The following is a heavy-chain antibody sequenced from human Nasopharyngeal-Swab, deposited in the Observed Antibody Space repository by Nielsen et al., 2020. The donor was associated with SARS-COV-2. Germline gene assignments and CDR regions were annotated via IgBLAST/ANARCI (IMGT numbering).Heavy chain of an antibody. CDR1: GYTLTELS. D-gene: IGHD2-2*01. J-gene: IGHJ6*02. CDR2: FDPEDGET. Sequence: ASVQVSCKVSGYTLTELSMHWVRQAPGKGLEWMGGFDPEDGETIYAQKFQGRVTMTEDTSTDTAYMELSSLRSEDTAVYYCATGVPAAMEGYYYGMDVWGQGTTVTVSS. V-gene: IGHV1-24*01. CDR3: ATGVPAAMEGYYYGMDV.